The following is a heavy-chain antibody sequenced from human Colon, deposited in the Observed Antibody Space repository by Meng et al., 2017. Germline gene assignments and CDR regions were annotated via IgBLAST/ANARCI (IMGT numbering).Heavy chain of an antibody. CDR3: ARAARIYGNYGMDV. J-gene: IGHJ6*02. CDR1: VYTFTGYY. Sequence: SVKVSCMASVYTFTGYYMHWVRQARGQGLEWMGRINPNSGGTNYAQKFQGRVTMTRDTSISTAYMELSRLRSDDTAVYYCARAARIYGNYGMDVWGQGTTVTVSS. V-gene: IGHV1-2*06. CDR2: INPNSGGT. D-gene: IGHD4-17*01.